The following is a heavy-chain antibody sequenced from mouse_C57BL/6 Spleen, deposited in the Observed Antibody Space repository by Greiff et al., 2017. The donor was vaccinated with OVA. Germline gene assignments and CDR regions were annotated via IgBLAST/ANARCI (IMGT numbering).Heavy chain of an antibody. V-gene: IGHV1-64*01. Sequence: VQLQQSGAELVKPGASVKLSCKASGYTFTSYWMHWVKQRPGQGLEWIGMIHPNSGSTNYNEKFKSKATLTVDKSSSTAYMQLSSLTSEDSAVYYCARGGDSNYLWYFDVWGTGTTVTVSS. CDR2: IHPNSGST. J-gene: IGHJ1*03. CDR1: GYTFTSYW. D-gene: IGHD2-5*01. CDR3: ARGGDSNYLWYFDV.